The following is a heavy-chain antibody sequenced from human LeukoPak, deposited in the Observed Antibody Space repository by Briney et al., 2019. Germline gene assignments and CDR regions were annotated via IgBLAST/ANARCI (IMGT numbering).Heavy chain of an antibody. Sequence: GGSLRLSCAASGFTFSSYAMSWVRQAPGKGLEWVSGISSSGGSTYYADSVKGRFTISRDNGKNTLYLQMNSLRAEDTAVYYWARGSTYYDSSGQVPFDYWGQGTLVTVSS. D-gene: IGHD3-22*01. CDR1: GFTFSSYA. CDR2: ISSSGGST. CDR3: ARGSTYYDSSGQVPFDY. J-gene: IGHJ4*02. V-gene: IGHV3-23*01.